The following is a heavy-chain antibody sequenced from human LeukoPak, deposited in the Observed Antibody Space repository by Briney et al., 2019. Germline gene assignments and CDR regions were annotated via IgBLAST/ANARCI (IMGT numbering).Heavy chain of an antibody. CDR1: GYTFTSYY. CDR3: ARGPSITMVRGGQWYYYMDV. J-gene: IGHJ6*03. CDR2: INPSGGST. Sequence: ASVKVSCKAPGYTFTSYYMHWVRQAPGQGLEWMGIINPSGGSTSYAQKFQGRVTMTRDTSTNTVYMELSSLRSEDTAVYYCARGPSITMVRGGQWYYYMDVWGKGTTVTIPS. D-gene: IGHD3-10*01. V-gene: IGHV1-46*01.